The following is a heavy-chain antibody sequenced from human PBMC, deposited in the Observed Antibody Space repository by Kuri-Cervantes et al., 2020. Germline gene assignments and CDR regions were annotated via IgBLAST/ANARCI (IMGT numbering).Heavy chain of an antibody. CDR1: GFTFSDYD. Sequence: GESLKISCAGSGFTFSDYDIHWVRPAPGKGLEWITLISNDGINHYFGNSVKGRFTISRDNSKKTLYLQMNSLRAEDTAMYYCAKGVRYFDWLSIDQWGQGTLVTVSS. D-gene: IGHD3-9*01. J-gene: IGHJ4*02. CDR2: ISNDGINH. CDR3: AKGVRYFDWLSIDQ. V-gene: IGHV3-30*18.